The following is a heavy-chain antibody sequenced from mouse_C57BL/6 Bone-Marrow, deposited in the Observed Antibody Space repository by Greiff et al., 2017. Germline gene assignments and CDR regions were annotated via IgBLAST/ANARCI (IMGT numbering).Heavy chain of an antibody. CDR2: ISDGGSYT. Sequence: EVKLVESGGGLVKPGGSLKLSCAASGFTFSSYAMSWVRQTPEKRLEWVATISDGGSYTYYPDNVKGRFTISRDNAKNNLYLQMSHLKSEDTAMYYCARDYYGSSSPWFAYWGQGTLVTVSA. J-gene: IGHJ3*01. CDR3: ARDYYGSSSPWFAY. D-gene: IGHD1-1*01. CDR1: GFTFSSYA. V-gene: IGHV5-4*01.